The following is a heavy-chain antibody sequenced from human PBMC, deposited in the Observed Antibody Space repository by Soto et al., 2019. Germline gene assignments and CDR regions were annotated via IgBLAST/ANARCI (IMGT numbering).Heavy chain of an antibody. CDR1: GYTFTSYD. J-gene: IGHJ5*02. CDR3: ARGSIFGVVTPPNWFDP. V-gene: IGHV1-8*01. CDR2: MNPNSGNT. Sequence: ASVKVSCKASGYTFTSYDINWVRQATGQGLEWMGWMNPNSGNTGYAQKFQGRVTMTRNTSISTAYMELSSLRSEDTAVHYCARGSIFGVVTPPNWFDPWGQGTLVTVSS. D-gene: IGHD3-3*01.